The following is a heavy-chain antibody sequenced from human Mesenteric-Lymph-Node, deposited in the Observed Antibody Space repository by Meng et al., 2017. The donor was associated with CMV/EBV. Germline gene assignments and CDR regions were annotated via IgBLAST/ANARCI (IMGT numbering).Heavy chain of an antibody. Sequence: VEFHHGGAGLFKPWETLSVTCAVYGGSFSGYYWNWIRQSPEKGLEWIGEINHSGSTTYNPSFMSRIIISVDTSTNQISLNMSSVTAADTAVYYCARGSSYDILTGYFDYWGQGALVTVSS. CDR1: GGSFSGYY. J-gene: IGHJ4*02. V-gene: IGHV4-34*01. CDR3: ARGSSYDILTGYFDY. D-gene: IGHD3-9*01. CDR2: INHSGST.